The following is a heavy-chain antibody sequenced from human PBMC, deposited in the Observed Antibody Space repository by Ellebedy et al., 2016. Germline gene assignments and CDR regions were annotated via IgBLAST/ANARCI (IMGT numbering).Heavy chain of an antibody. D-gene: IGHD6-19*01. J-gene: IGHJ4*02. CDR2: INAGNGNT. CDR3: ARADGYRSGYRAADY. Sequence: ASVKVSCKASGYTFTSYTMHWVRQAPGQRLEWMGWINAGNGNTKYSQKFQGRVTINRDTSTNTAYMELRSLRLDDTAVYYCARADGYRSGYRAADYWGQGTLVTVSS. CDR1: GYTFTSYT. V-gene: IGHV1-3*01.